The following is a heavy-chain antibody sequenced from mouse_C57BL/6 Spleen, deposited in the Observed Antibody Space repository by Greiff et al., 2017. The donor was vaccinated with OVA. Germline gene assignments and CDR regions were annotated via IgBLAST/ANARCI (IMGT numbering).Heavy chain of an antibody. CDR3: ARKGAYGNHVGFAY. CDR2: INPNNGGT. V-gene: IGHV1-18*01. D-gene: IGHD2-1*01. CDR1: GYTFTDYN. J-gene: IGHJ3*01. Sequence: EVQLQQSGPELVKPGASVKIPCKASGYTFTDYNMDWVKQSHGKSLEWIGDINPNNGGTIYNQKFKGKATLTVDKSSSTAYMELRSLTSEDTAVYYCARKGAYGNHVGFAYWGQGTLVTVSA.